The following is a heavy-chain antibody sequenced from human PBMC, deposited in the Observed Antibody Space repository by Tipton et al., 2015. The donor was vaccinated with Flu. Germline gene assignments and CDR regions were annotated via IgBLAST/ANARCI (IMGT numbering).Heavy chain of an antibody. CDR2: IDTSGST. D-gene: IGHD3-9*01. Sequence: TLSLTCTVSGGSISSGSYYWSWIRQPAGKGLKWIGRIDTSGSTNYNPSLKSRVTISVDTSKNQFSLKLSSVTAADTGVYYCARAGRTYYDILTGYYSPYYFDYWGQGTLVTVSS. CDR1: GGSISSGSYY. CDR3: ARAGRTYYDILTGYYSPYYFDY. J-gene: IGHJ4*02. V-gene: IGHV4-61*02.